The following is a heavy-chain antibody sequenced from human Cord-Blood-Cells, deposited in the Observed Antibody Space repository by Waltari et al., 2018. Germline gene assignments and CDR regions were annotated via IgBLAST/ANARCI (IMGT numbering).Heavy chain of an antibody. D-gene: IGHD4-4*01. V-gene: IGHV4-34*01. CDR2: INHSGST. CDR1: AVSFSGYS. CDR3: ARGVTVTRNAFDI. J-gene: IGHJ3*02. Sequence: QLQLQQWGAGLLKPSATLSLTCAVYAVSFSGYSWNWPSQPPGKGLEWIGEINHSGSTNYNPSLKSRVTISVDTSKNQFSLKLSSVTAADTAVYYCARGVTVTRNAFDIWGQGTMVTVSS.